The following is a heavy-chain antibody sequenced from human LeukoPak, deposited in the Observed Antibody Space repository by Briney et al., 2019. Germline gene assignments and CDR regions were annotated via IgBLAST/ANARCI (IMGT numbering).Heavy chain of an antibody. D-gene: IGHD4-17*01. J-gene: IGHJ4*02. CDR3: TRHLGDDDYGDFNDY. Sequence: GGSLRLSCAASGFSFSDSALHWVRQASGKGLEWVGRIRSELSGYVTAYAASVKGRFTISRDDSKNTAYLQMNSLETEDTAVYCCTRHLGDDDYGDFNDYWGQGILVTVSS. V-gene: IGHV3-73*01. CDR2: IRSELSGYVT. CDR1: GFSFSDSA.